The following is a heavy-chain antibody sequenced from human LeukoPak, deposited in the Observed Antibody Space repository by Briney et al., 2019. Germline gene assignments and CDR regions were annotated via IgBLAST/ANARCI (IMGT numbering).Heavy chain of an antibody. J-gene: IGHJ4*02. D-gene: IGHD3-22*01. CDR2: ISYDGSNK. Sequence: GGSLRLSCAASGFTFSSYGMHWVRQAPGKGLEWVAVISYDGSNKYYADSVKGRFTISRGNSKNTLYLQMNSLRAEDTAVYYCATPRLTYYYDSSGSFDYWGQGTLVTVSS. CDR1: GFTFSSYG. CDR3: ATPRLTYYYDSSGSFDY. V-gene: IGHV3-30*03.